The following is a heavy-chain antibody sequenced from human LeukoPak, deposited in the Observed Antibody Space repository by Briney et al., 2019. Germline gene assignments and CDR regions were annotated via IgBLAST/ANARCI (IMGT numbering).Heavy chain of an antibody. CDR2: INPNSGGT. Sequence: ASVKVSCKASGYTLTGYYFHWVRQAPGQGLEWMGWINPNSGGTNYAQKFQGRVTMTRDASISAAYMEVSRLRSDDTAVYYCANRYNWNDFQSNAFDIWGQGTMLTVSS. V-gene: IGHV1-2*02. J-gene: IGHJ3*02. CDR1: GYTLTGYY. CDR3: ANRYNWNDFQSNAFDI. D-gene: IGHD1-20*01.